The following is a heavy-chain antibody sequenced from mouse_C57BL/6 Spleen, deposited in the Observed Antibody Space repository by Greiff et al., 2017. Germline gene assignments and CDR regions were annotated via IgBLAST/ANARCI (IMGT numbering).Heavy chain of an antibody. V-gene: IGHV1-15*01. CDR1: GYTFTDYE. CDR3: TRWAKDYLDY. CDR2: IDPETGGT. J-gene: IGHJ2*01. Sequence: QVQLQQSGAELVRPGASVTLSCKASGYTFTDYEMHWVKQTPVHGLEWIGAIDPETGGTAYNQKFKGKAILTADKSSSTAYMELRSLNSEDSAVYYCTRWAKDYLDYWGQGTTLTVSS.